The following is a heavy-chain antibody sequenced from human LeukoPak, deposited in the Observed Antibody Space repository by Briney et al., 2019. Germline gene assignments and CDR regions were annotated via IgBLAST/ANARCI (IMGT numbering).Heavy chain of an antibody. CDR3: ASTVAGRPTRKVDY. Sequence: GASVKVSCKVSGGTFSSYAISWVRQAPGQGLEWMGRIIPILGIANYAQKFQGRVTITADKSTSTAYMELSSLRSEDTAVYYCASTVAGRPTRKVDYWGQGTLVTVSS. J-gene: IGHJ4*02. V-gene: IGHV1-69*04. D-gene: IGHD6-19*01. CDR2: IIPILGIA. CDR1: GGTFSSYA.